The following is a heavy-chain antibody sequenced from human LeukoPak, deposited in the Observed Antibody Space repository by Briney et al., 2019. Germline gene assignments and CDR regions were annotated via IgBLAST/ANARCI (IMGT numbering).Heavy chain of an antibody. V-gene: IGHV4-59*01. J-gene: IGHJ3*02. CDR1: GGSISSYY. D-gene: IGHD6-13*01. Sequence: SETLSLTCTVSGGSISSYYWSWIRQPPGKGLEWIGYFYYSGSTNYNPSLKSRVTISVDTSKNQFSLKLSSVTAADTAVYYCASTISQLADAFDIWGQGTMVTVSS. CDR3: ASTISQLADAFDI. CDR2: FYYSGST.